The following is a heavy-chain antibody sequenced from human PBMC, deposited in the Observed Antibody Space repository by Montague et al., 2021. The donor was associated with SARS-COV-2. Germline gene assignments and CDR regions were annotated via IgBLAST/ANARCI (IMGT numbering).Heavy chain of an antibody. Sequence: SETLSLTCTVSGGSISSYYWSWIRQPPGRGLEWIGYIYYSGSTXXXPSXRSLVTISLDTSKNQFSLKLNSVTAADTAVYYCARGSYVPDASDIWGQGTMVTVSS. CDR2: IYYSGST. V-gene: IGHV4-59*01. D-gene: IGHD3-10*02. J-gene: IGHJ3*02. CDR1: GGSISSYY. CDR3: ARGSYVPDASDI.